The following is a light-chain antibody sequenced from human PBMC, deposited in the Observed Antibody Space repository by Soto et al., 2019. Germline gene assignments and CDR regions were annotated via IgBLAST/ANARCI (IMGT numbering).Light chain of an antibody. CDR3: ISYTSTSRV. Sequence: QSALTQPASVSGSPGQSITISCTGTSSDVGGYNYVSWYQQHPGKAPKLMIYDVSNRPSGVSNRFSGSKTGNTASLTISGLHAEDVADYYCISYTSTSRVYGGGTKVTVL. CDR2: DVS. CDR1: SSDVGGYNY. V-gene: IGLV2-14*01. J-gene: IGLJ2*01.